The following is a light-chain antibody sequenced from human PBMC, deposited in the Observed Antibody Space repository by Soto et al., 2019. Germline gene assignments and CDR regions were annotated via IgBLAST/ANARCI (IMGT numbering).Light chain of an antibody. CDR2: GNN. CDR1: SSNIGAGYD. CDR3: QSYDSSLSGSWV. Sequence: QPVLTQPPSVSGAPGQRVTISCTGSSSNIGAGYDVHWYQQLPGTAPTLLIYGNNNRPSGVPDRFSGSKSGTSASLAITGLQAEDEADYYCQSYDSSLSGSWVFGGGTKLTVL. V-gene: IGLV1-40*01. J-gene: IGLJ3*02.